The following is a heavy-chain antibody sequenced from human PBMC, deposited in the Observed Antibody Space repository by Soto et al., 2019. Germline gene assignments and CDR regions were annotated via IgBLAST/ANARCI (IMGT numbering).Heavy chain of an antibody. J-gene: IGHJ6*02. CDR3: ARAPFIYDFWSGPADGYYYYGMDV. D-gene: IGHD3-3*01. CDR2: IYPGDSDT. V-gene: IGHV5-51*01. CDR1: GYSFTSYW. Sequence: PGESLKISCKGSGYSFTSYWIGWVRQMPGKGLEWMGIIYPGDSDTRYSPSFQGQVTISADKSISTAYLQWSSLKASDTAMYYCARAPFIYDFWSGPADGYYYYGMDVWGQGTTVTVSS.